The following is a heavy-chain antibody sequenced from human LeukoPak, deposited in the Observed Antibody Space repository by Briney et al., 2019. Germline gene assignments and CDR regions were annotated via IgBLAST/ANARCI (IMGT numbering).Heavy chain of an antibody. CDR3: AKGAEEGVVITSVYYYYMDV. D-gene: IGHD3-22*01. Sequence: GGSLRLSCAASGFTFSRYGMSWVRQAPGKGLEWVSTISGSGYNTYYADSVMGRFTISRDNSKNTMYLQMNSLRAEDTAVYYCAKGAEEGVVITSVYYYYMDVWGKGTTVTISS. CDR1: GFTFSRYG. V-gene: IGHV3-23*01. J-gene: IGHJ6*03. CDR2: ISGSGYNT.